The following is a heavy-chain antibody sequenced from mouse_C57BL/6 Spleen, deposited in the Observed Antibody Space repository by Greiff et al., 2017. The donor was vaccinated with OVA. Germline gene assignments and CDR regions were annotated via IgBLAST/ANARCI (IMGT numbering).Heavy chain of an antibody. CDR1: GFTFSDYG. D-gene: IGHD1-1*01. Sequence: DVMLVESGGGLVKPGGSLKLSCAASGFTFSDYGMHWVRQAPEKGLEWVAYISSGSSTIYYADTVKGRFTISRDNAKNTLFLQMTSLRSEDTAMYYCARHYGSSFDVWGTGTTVTVSS. CDR2: ISSGSSTI. J-gene: IGHJ1*03. CDR3: ARHYGSSFDV. V-gene: IGHV5-17*01.